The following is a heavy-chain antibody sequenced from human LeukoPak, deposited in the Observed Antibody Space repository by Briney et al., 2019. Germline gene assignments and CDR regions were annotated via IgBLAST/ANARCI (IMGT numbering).Heavy chain of an antibody. CDR2: ISWNSGSI. Sequence: GGSLRLSCAASGFTFDDYAMHWVRQAPGKGLEWVSGISWNSGSIGYADSVKGRFTISRDNAKNSLYLQTNSLRAEDTALYYCAKALETPSSWFDPWGQGTLVTVSS. CDR1: GFTFDDYA. J-gene: IGHJ5*02. CDR3: AKALETPSSWFDP. V-gene: IGHV3-9*01.